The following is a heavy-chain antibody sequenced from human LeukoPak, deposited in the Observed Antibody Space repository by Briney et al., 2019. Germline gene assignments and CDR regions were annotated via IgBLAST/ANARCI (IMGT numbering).Heavy chain of an antibody. Sequence: GGSLTLSCSASGFTFSSYAMHWVRQAPGKGLEYVSAISSNVGSTYYADSVKGRFTISRDNSKNTLYLQMSSLRAADTAVYYCVKDRAYSSSWFDYWGQGTLVTVSS. CDR3: VKDRAYSSSWFDY. J-gene: IGHJ4*02. V-gene: IGHV3-64D*06. CDR2: ISSNVGST. CDR1: GFTFSSYA. D-gene: IGHD6-13*01.